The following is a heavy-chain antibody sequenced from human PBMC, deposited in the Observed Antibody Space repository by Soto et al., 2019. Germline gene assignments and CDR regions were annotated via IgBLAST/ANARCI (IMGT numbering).Heavy chain of an antibody. Sequence: TLSLTCTVSGGSISSSSYYWGWIRQPPGKGLEWIGSIYYSGSTYYNPSLKSRVTISVDTSKNQFSLKLSSVTAADTAVYYCAIGAVRRYFDYWGQGTLVTVSS. V-gene: IGHV4-39*01. CDR3: AIGAVRRYFDY. CDR2: IYYSGST. D-gene: IGHD2-2*01. CDR1: GGSISSSSYY. J-gene: IGHJ4*02.